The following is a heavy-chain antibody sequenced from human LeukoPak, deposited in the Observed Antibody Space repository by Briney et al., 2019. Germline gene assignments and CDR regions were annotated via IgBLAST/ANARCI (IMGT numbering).Heavy chain of an antibody. J-gene: IGHJ4*02. CDR2: ISSSSRTI. CDR1: GFTFSSYS. D-gene: IGHD6-19*01. CDR3: ARGYVPRAGFDY. Sequence: PGGSLRLSCAASGFTFSSYSMNWVRQAPGKGLEWVSYISSSSRTIYYADSVKGRFTISRDNAKNSLYLQMNSLRAEDTAVYYCARGYVPRAGFDYWGQGTLVTVSS. V-gene: IGHV3-48*01.